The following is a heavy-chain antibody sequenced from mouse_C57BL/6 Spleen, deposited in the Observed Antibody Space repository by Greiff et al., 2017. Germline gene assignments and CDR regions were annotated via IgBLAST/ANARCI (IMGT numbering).Heavy chain of an antibody. D-gene: IGHD2-1*01. CDR1: GYAFSSSW. V-gene: IGHV1-82*01. J-gene: IGHJ3*01. Sequence: QVQLQQSGPELVKPGASVKISCKASGYAFSSSWMNWVKQRPGKGLEWIGRIYPGDGDTNYNGKFKGKATLTADKSSSTAYMQLSSLTSEDSAVYFCARGHHGNHGGFAYWGQGTLVTVSA. CDR3: ARGHHGNHGGFAY. CDR2: IYPGDGDT.